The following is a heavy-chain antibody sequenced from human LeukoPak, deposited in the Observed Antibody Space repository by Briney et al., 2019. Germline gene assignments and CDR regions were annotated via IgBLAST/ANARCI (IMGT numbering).Heavy chain of an antibody. CDR3: ARDQYTGREKDY. D-gene: IGHD1-26*01. CDR1: GYTFTSYY. J-gene: IGHJ4*02. Sequence: GASVKVSCKASGYTFTSYYLHWVRQAPGQGLEWMGIMNPNGGSTRLAQKFQGRVSMTTDTSTGTVYMELSILKSEDTAVYYCARDQYTGREKDYWGQGTLVIVSS. V-gene: IGHV1-46*01. CDR2: MNPNGGST.